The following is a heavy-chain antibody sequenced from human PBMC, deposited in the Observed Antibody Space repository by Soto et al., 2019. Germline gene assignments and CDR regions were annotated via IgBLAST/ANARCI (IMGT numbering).Heavy chain of an antibody. Sequence: VESLKISCKGSQYDFTNYWVGWVRQMPGKGLEGMGIIFPADSDTRFSPSFQGRVTMSVDKSTYTAYLRWNRLKASATAMYYCTATLASVIDVCVQGTTVTVSS. D-gene: IGHD2-21*01. CDR1: QYDFTNYW. J-gene: IGHJ6*02. V-gene: IGHV5-51*01. CDR2: IFPADSDT. CDR3: TATLASVIDV.